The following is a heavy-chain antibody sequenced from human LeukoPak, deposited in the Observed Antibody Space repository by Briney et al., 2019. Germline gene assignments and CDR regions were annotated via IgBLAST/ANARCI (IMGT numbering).Heavy chain of an antibody. D-gene: IGHD2-15*01. Sequence: GGSLRLSCAASGFTFTNYGMHWVRQAPGKGLEWVAVVWFDGTNKYYADSVKGRFTISRDNSKNTLYLQMNSLRAEDTAVYYCARVREVGVAWFDPWGQGTLVTVSS. J-gene: IGHJ5*02. CDR3: ARVREVGVAWFDP. CDR2: VWFDGTNK. CDR1: GFTFTNYG. V-gene: IGHV3-33*01.